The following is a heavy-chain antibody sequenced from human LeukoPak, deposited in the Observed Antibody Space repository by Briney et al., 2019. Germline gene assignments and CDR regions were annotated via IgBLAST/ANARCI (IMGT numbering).Heavy chain of an antibody. CDR2: IKQDGSEK. CDR3: ARLQVPFSARRLFDY. V-gene: IGHV3-7*01. D-gene: IGHD6-6*01. Sequence: GGSLRLSCAASGFTFSSYWMSWVRQAPGKGLEWVANIKQDGSEKYYVDSVKGRFTISRDNAKNSLYLQMNSLAAEDTAVYYCARLQVPFSARRLFDYWGQGTLVTVSS. CDR1: GFTFSSYW. J-gene: IGHJ4*02.